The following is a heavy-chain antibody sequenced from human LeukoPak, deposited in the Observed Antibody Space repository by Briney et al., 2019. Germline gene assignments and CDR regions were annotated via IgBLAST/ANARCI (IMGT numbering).Heavy chain of an antibody. V-gene: IGHV3-23*01. CDR2: IGARATTT. D-gene: IGHD5-12*01. CDR1: GFTFTTYA. Sequence: PGGSLSLSCGASGFTFTTYAMSWVRQATGKGLEWVSCIGARATTTYYTGSVKGRFTTSRDNSQNTLYLQMNSLRVEDTAVYYCAKAGGHDCNYWYFDLWGRGTLVTVSS. CDR3: AKAGGHDCNYWYFDL. J-gene: IGHJ2*01.